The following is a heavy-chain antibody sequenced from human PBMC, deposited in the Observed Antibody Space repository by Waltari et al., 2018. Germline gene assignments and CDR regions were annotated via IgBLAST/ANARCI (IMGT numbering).Heavy chain of an antibody. D-gene: IGHD1-1*01. CDR1: GFTFSSYA. CDR3: ARTYNSD. V-gene: IGHV3-23*01. J-gene: IGHJ4*02. CDR2: SCGEITST. Sequence: EVHLLESGGVLVKPGGSLRLSCAASGFTFSSYAMGWARQAPGTWLEWVSSSCGEITSTYYADSVNGRFAISRDNSKNTLYLQMNSLRAEDTAVYYCARTYNSDWGQGTLVTVSS.